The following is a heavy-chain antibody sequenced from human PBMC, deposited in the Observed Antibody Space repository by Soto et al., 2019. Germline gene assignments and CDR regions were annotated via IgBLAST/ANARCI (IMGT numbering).Heavy chain of an antibody. CDR1: GFTFSNAW. CDR2: IKSKTDGGTT. CDR3: TTKQTTVRAGRAFDI. Sequence: EVQLVESGGGLVKPGGSLRLSCAASGFTFSNAWMSWVRQAPGKGLEWVGRIKSKTDGGTTDYAAPVKGRFTISRDDSKNTLYLQMNSLKTEDTAVYYCTTKQTTVRAGRAFDIWGQGTMVTVSS. D-gene: IGHD4-17*01. V-gene: IGHV3-15*01. J-gene: IGHJ3*02.